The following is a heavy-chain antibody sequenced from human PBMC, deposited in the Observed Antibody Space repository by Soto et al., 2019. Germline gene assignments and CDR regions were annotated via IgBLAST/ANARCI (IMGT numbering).Heavy chain of an antibody. V-gene: IGHV1-8*01. Sequence: GAPVKVSCKASGYTFTSYDINWVRQATGQGLEWMGWMNPNSGNTGYAQKFQGRVTMTRNTSISTAYMELSSLRSEDTAVYYCARVSFDSSGYYPPSRDYWGQGTLVTVSS. J-gene: IGHJ4*02. CDR2: MNPNSGNT. CDR1: GYTFTSYD. CDR3: ARVSFDSSGYYPPSRDY. D-gene: IGHD3-22*01.